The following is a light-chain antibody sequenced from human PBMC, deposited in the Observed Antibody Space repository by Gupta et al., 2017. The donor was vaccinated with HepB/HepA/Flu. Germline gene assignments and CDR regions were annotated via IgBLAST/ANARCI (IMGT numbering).Light chain of an antibody. Sequence: SYELTQPLSVSVALGQTARITCGGNNIGSKNVHWYQQKPGQAPVLVIYRDSNRPSGIPERFSGSNSGNTATLTISRAQAGDEADYDCQVWDSSTGGGFGGGTKLTVL. J-gene: IGLJ3*02. CDR1: NIGSKN. CDR3: QVWDSSTGGG. CDR2: RDS. V-gene: IGLV3-9*01.